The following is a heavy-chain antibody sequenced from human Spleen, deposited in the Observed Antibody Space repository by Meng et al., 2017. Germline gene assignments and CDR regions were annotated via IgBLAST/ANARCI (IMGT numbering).Heavy chain of an antibody. D-gene: IGHD3-22*01. Sequence: QPHLQESGPGLVKPAEALSLTCSVSGGSISTSGYYWGWIRQAPGKGLEWIGSVGHSGFTYYTPSVKSRITVSIDTSRNEFYLKLTSVTAADTAVYFCVRSSAWVRTGFDPWGQGTLVTVSS. CDR1: GGSISTSGYY. CDR3: VRSSAWVRTGFDP. V-gene: IGHV4-39*01. J-gene: IGHJ5*02. CDR2: VGHSGFT.